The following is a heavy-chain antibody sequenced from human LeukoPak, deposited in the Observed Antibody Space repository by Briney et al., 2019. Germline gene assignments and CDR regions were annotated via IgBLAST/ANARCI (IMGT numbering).Heavy chain of an antibody. CDR1: GFAFSSFS. D-gene: IGHD1-26*01. Sequence: GGSLRLSCAASGFAFSSFSMNWVRQAPGKGLEWVSYISTSGSTTYYADSARGRFTISRDNSRNTLYMQMNSLRAEDTAVYYCAKGMGDTLGDFDYWGQGTLVTVSS. CDR2: ISTSGSTT. V-gene: IGHV3-48*01. J-gene: IGHJ4*02. CDR3: AKGMGDTLGDFDY.